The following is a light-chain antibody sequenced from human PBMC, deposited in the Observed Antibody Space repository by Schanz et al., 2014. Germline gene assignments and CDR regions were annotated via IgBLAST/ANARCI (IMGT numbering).Light chain of an antibody. CDR3: SSYAGSNNLGV. V-gene: IGLV2-11*01. CDR2: NVN. CDR1: NSDVGGYDY. J-gene: IGLJ3*02. Sequence: QSALTHPLSVSGSPGQSVTISCTGTNSDVGGYDYVSWYQQHPGKAPKLLIYNVNERPSGVPDRFSGSKSGNTASLTISGLQAEDEADYYCSSYAGSNNLGVFGGGTKLTVL.